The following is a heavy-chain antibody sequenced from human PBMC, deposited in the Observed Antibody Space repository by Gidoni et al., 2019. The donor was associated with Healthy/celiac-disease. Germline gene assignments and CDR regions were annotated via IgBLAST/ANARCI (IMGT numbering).Heavy chain of an antibody. Sequence: QVQLVQSGAEVKKPGSSVKVPCKASSGTFSSYAISWVRQAPGQGLEWTGGTIPNFGTANYAQKFQGRVTITADESTSTAYMELSSLRSEDTAVYYCARSNKGYYYGMDVWGQGTTVTVSS. CDR3: ARSNKGYYYGMDV. CDR1: SGTFSSYA. J-gene: IGHJ6*02. CDR2: TIPNFGTA. V-gene: IGHV1-69*01.